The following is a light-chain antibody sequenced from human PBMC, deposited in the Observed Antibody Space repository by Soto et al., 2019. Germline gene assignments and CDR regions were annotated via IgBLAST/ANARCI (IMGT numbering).Light chain of an antibody. V-gene: IGLV1-47*01. CDR2: RAD. CDR3: AAWDDTLSGLV. J-gene: IGLJ2*01. Sequence: QSVLTQPTSASGAPGQTVTISCSGRSSTIGSNYVYWYQQLPETAPRLLLYRADQRPSGIPDRFSGSKSGTSASLAISGLRSEDEADDYCAAWDDTLSGLVFGGGTKLTVL. CDR1: SSTIGSNY.